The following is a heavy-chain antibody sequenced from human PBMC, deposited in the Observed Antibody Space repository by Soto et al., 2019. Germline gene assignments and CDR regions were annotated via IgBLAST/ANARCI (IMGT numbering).Heavy chain of an antibody. Sequence: VQLVESGGGVVQPGRSLRLSCAASGFTFSSYGMHWVRQAPGKGLEWVANIRQDGGAQYYVDSVKGRFTISRDNAKNSVYLQMDSLRAEDTAVYYCVRGGHGSGSYLGSSWGQGILVTVSS. J-gene: IGHJ5*02. CDR2: IRQDGGAQ. CDR3: VRGGHGSGSYLGSS. CDR1: GFTFSSYG. D-gene: IGHD3-10*01. V-gene: IGHV3-7*03.